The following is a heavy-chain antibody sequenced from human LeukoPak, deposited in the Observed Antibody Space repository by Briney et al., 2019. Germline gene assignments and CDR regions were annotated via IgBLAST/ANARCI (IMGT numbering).Heavy chain of an antibody. Sequence: SETLSLTCTVSGGSISSYYWSWIRQPPGKGLEWIGYIYYSGSTNYNPSLKSRVTISVDTSKNQFSLKLSSVTAADTAVYYCARQAYGSHFDAFDIWGQGTMVTVSS. J-gene: IGHJ3*02. V-gene: IGHV4-59*01. D-gene: IGHD3-22*01. CDR1: GGSISSYY. CDR2: IYYSGST. CDR3: ARQAYGSHFDAFDI.